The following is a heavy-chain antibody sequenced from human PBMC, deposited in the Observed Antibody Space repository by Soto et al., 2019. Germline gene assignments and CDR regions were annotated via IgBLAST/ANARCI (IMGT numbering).Heavy chain of an antibody. Sequence: SLRLSCAASGFTFSSYSMNWVRQAPGKGLEWVSYISSSSSTIYYADSVKGRFTISRDNAKNSLYLQMNSLRDEDTAVYYCARGSPYSSSWYSYFDYWGQGTLVTVSS. CDR1: GFTFSSYS. J-gene: IGHJ4*02. CDR2: ISSSSSTI. V-gene: IGHV3-48*02. D-gene: IGHD6-13*01. CDR3: ARGSPYSSSWYSYFDY.